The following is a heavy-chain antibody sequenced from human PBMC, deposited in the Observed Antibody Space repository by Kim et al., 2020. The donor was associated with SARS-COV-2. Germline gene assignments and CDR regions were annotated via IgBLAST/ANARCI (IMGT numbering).Heavy chain of an antibody. Sequence: YSENSTYYADSVKGRFTISRDNSKNTLHLQMNSLRAEDTAVYYCARDSDYWGQGTLVTVSS. V-gene: IGHV3-53*01. CDR2: YSENST. CDR3: ARDSDY. J-gene: IGHJ4*02.